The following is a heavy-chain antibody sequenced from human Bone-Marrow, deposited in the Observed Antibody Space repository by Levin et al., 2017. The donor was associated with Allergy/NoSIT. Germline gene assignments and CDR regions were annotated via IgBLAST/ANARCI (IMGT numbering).Heavy chain of an antibody. CDR3: ASLGSGWLDEFDY. V-gene: IGHV4-39*07. CDR2: LFNSGDT. Sequence: PSETLSLTCSVSGGSITSSYYYWAWIRQSPGMGLEWIGSLFNSGDTYYNPSLKSRVAISQDGSKNQFSLNVNSVTAADTAVDKCASLGSGWLDEFDYWGQGTLVTVSS. D-gene: IGHD6-25*01. J-gene: IGHJ4*02. CDR1: GGSITSSYYY.